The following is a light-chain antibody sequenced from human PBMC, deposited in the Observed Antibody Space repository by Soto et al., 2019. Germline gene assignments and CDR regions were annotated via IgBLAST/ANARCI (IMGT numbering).Light chain of an antibody. J-gene: IGKJ1*01. CDR3: MQPLQSWT. CDR1: QSLLHSNGYNY. Sequence: DIVMTQSPLSLPVTPGEPASISCRSSQSLLHSNGYNYLDWYLQKPGQSPQLLIYLGSNRASGVPDRFSGSGYGTDFTLKISRVEAEDVGVYYCMQPLQSWTFGQGTKVEIK. CDR2: LGS. V-gene: IGKV2-28*01.